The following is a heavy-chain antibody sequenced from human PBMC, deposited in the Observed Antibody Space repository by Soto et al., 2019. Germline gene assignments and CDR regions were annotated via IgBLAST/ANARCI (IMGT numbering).Heavy chain of an antibody. Sequence: SETLSLTCTVSGGSISSYYWSWIRQPPGKGLEWIGYIYYSGSTNYNPSLKSRVTISVDTSKNQFSLKLSSVTAADTAVYYCARQFANYYCSSTSCYGGGWFDPWGQGTLVTVSS. CDR2: IYYSGST. V-gene: IGHV4-59*08. J-gene: IGHJ5*02. D-gene: IGHD2-2*01. CDR3: ARQFANYYCSSTSCYGGGWFDP. CDR1: GGSISSYY.